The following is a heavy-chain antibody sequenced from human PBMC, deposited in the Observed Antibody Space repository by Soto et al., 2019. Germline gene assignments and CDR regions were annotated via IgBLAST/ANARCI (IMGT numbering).Heavy chain of an antibody. CDR1: GYTFTNYG. V-gene: IGHV1-18*01. J-gene: IGHJ4*02. Sequence: ASVKVSCKASGYTFTNYGISWVRQAPGQGLEWMGWISVHNGDTNYAQKFQGRVTMTEDTSTDTAYMELSSLRSDDTAVYYCATAVDTAMGDFDYWGQGTLVTVSS. D-gene: IGHD5-18*01. CDR3: ATAVDTAMGDFDY. CDR2: ISVHNGDT.